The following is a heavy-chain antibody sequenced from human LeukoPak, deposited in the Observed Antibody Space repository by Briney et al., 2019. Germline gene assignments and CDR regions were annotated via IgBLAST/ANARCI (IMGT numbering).Heavy chain of an antibody. J-gene: IGHJ4*02. V-gene: IGHV3-33*01. CDR1: GFSLSSYR. D-gene: IGHD6-13*01. CDR2: IWYDGRNK. Sequence: RGGSLRLSCAVSGFSLSSYRVHWVRQAPGKGLEWVAVIWYDGRNKHYADSVKGRFTISRDNARNTLFLQMNSLRAEDTAVYYCARDLYTSSSGSGDYWGQGTLVTVSS. CDR3: ARDLYTSSSGSGDY.